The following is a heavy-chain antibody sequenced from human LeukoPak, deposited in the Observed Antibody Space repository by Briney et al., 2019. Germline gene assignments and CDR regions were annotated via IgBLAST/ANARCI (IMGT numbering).Heavy chain of an antibody. CDR2: ISGSGGST. CDR3: AKREYNFWSGYRY. CDR1: TFTFSSYA. V-gene: IGHV3-23*01. Sequence: GGSLRLSSAASTFTFSSYAMSWVRHAPGMGREWVSAISGSGGSTYYAVSVKGRFTISRDNSKNTLYLQMNSLRAEDTAVYYCAKREYNFWSGYRYWGQGTLVTVSS. J-gene: IGHJ4*02. D-gene: IGHD3-3*01.